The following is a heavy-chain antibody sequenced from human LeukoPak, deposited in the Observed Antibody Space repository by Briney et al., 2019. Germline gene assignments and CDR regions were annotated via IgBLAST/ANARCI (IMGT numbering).Heavy chain of an antibody. CDR1: GFTFSSYA. J-gene: IGHJ6*02. Sequence: GGSLRLSCAASGFTFSSYAMSWVRQAPGKGLEWVSAISGSGGSTYYADSVKGRFTISRDNSKNTLYLQMNSLRAEDTAVYYCAKHSCYDFYCDMDVWGQGTTVTVSS. V-gene: IGHV3-23*01. CDR2: ISGSGGST. D-gene: IGHD3-3*01. CDR3: AKHSCYDFYCDMDV.